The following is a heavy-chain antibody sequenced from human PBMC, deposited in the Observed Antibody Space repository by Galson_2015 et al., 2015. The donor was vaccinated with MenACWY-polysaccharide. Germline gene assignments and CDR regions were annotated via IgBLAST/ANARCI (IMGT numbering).Heavy chain of an antibody. V-gene: IGHV3-23*01. J-gene: IGHJ4*02. Sequence: SLRLSCAASGFSFSAYAMGWVRHIPGKGLEWVSSITGSGSHAFYADSVRGRFTKSKDNSKNMLFLQMDTLRAEDTAVYHCARISLQSRNFYFWGQGTLVTVSS. CDR2: ITGSGSHA. CDR1: GFSFSAYA. CDR3: ARISLQSRNFYF.